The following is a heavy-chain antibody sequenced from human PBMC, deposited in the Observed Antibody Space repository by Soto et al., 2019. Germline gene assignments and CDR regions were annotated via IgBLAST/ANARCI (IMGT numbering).Heavy chain of an antibody. D-gene: IGHD6-6*01. J-gene: IGHJ5*02. V-gene: IGHV4-39*01. CDR1: GCSISSSYY. CDR3: ARHLAFRYSSLAFKHWFHX. Sequence: LSLTCTVSGCSISSSYYWGWIRQPPGKGLEWIGSFYYSGTTYYNPSLKSRVTISGDTSKNQFSLNLNSVTAADTSVYYCARHLAFRYSSLAFKHWFHXWGQGTLVTVSX. CDR2: FYYSGTT.